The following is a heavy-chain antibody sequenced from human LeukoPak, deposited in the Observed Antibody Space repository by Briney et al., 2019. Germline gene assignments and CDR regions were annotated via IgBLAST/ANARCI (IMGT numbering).Heavy chain of an antibody. CDR2: ISSSSSYI. J-gene: IGHJ4*02. CDR1: GFTFSSYS. Sequence: GGSLRLSCAASGFTFSSYSMNWVRQAPGKGLEWVSSISSSSSYIYYADSVKGRFTISRDNAKNSLYLQMNSLRAEDTAVYYCARDAGITGTTDLDYWGQGTLVTVSS. V-gene: IGHV3-21*01. D-gene: IGHD1-7*01. CDR3: ARDAGITGTTDLDY.